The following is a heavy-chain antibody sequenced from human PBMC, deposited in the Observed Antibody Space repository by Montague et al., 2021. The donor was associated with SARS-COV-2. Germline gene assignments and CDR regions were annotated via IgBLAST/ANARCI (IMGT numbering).Heavy chain of an antibody. CDR2: TYYRSKWQN. Sequence: CAISGDSVSRNTAFWNWVRQSPSRGLEFLGRTYYRSKWQNDYAVSVRSRITINPDTSKNQFSLHLNSVTPEDTAVYYCSRGTLWFGMDVWGQGTTVTVSS. CDR1: GDSVSRNTAF. V-gene: IGHV6-1*01. CDR3: SRGTLWFGMDV. J-gene: IGHJ6*02. D-gene: IGHD3-10*01.